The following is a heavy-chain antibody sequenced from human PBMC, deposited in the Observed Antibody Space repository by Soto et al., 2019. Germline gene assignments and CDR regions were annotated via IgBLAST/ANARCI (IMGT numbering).Heavy chain of an antibody. V-gene: IGHV1-69*06. CDR2: IIPIFGTA. Sequence: GASVKVSCKASGGTFSSYAISWVRQAPGQGLEWMGGIIPIFGTANYAQKFQGRVTITADKSTSTAYMELSSLRSEDTAVYYCAREPYSSGATAPSGLGYYYYGMDVWGQGTTVTVSS. D-gene: IGHD3-22*01. CDR3: AREPYSSGATAPSGLGYYYYGMDV. J-gene: IGHJ6*02. CDR1: GGTFSSYA.